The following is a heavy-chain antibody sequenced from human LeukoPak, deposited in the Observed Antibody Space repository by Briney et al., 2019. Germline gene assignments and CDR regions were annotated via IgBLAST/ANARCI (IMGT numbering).Heavy chain of an antibody. Sequence: PGGSLRLSCAASGFTFSSFWMHWVRQTPGKGLVWVSRINGDGSSIKYADSVKGRFTMSRDNAKNTLFLQMNSLRAEDTALYYCVRESAYCGGDCYSPRGDYWGQGTLVTLSS. D-gene: IGHD2-21*02. CDR1: GFTFSSFW. CDR3: VRESAYCGGDCYSPRGDY. CDR2: INGDGSSI. J-gene: IGHJ4*02. V-gene: IGHV3-74*03.